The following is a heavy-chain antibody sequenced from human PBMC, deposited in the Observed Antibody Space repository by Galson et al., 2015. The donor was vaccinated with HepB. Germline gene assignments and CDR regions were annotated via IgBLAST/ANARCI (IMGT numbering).Heavy chain of an antibody. J-gene: IGHJ4*02. Sequence: SLRLSCAASGFTFSSYGMHWVRQAPGKGLEGVAVIWYDGSNKYYADSVKGRFTISRDNSKNTLYLQMNSLRAEDTAVYYCAKDVFGGKMVWGQGTLVTVSS. V-gene: IGHV3-33*06. CDR2: IWYDGSNK. CDR3: AKDVFGGKMV. CDR1: GFTFSSYG. D-gene: IGHD4-23*01.